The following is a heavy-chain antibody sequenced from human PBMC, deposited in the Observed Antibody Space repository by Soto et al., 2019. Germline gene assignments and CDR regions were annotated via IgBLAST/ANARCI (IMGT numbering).Heavy chain of an antibody. J-gene: IGHJ3*02. V-gene: IGHV3-23*01. CDR2: ISGSGGST. CDR1: GFTFSSYA. CDR3: TRLGIIVVVTAIAFDI. Sequence: GGSLRLSCAASGFTFSSYAMSWVRQAPGKGLEWVSAISGSGGSTYYADSVKGRFTISRDNSKNTLYLQMNSLRAEDRALYYCTRLGIIVVVTAIAFDIWGQGTMVTVSS. D-gene: IGHD2-21*02.